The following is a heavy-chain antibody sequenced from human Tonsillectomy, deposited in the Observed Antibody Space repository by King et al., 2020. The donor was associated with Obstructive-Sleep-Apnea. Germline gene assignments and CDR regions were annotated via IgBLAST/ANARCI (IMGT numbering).Heavy chain of an antibody. CDR1: GFTFSSYA. CDR3: AKVPWVLKPWGGYSGMDV. Sequence: VQLVESGGGLVQPGGSLRLSCAASGFTFSSYAMSWVRQAPGKGLEWVSAISGSGGSTYYADSVKGRFTISRDNSKNTLYLQMNSLRAEDTAVYYCAKVPWVLKPWGGYSGMDVWGQGTTVTVSS. D-gene: IGHD3-16*01. CDR2: ISGSGGST. V-gene: IGHV3-23*04. J-gene: IGHJ6*02.